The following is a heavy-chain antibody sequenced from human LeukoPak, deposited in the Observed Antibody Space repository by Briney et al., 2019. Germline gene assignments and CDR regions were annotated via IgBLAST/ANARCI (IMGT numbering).Heavy chain of an antibody. CDR2: INPNSGGT. J-gene: IGHJ4*02. CDR3: ARGGYSGSDYGVIVY. Sequence: GASVKVSCKASGYTFTGYYLHWVRQAPGQGLEWMGWINPNSGGTNYAQIFQDRVTMTRDTSISTAYMELSRLRSDDMAVYYCARGGYSGSDYGVIVYWGQGTLVTVSS. V-gene: IGHV1-2*02. CDR1: GYTFTGYY. D-gene: IGHD5-12*01.